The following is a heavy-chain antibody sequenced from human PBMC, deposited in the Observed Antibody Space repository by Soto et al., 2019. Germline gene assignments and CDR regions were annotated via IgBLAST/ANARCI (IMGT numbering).Heavy chain of an antibody. CDR3: AGSSIAARSYFDY. Sequence: SETLSLTCTVSGGSISSGGYYWSWIRQHPGKGLEWIGYIYYSGSTYYNPSLKSRVTISVDTSKNQFSLKLSSVTAADTAVYYCAGSSIAARSYFDYWGQGTLVTVSS. D-gene: IGHD6-6*01. CDR1: GGSISSGGYY. CDR2: IYYSGST. V-gene: IGHV4-31*03. J-gene: IGHJ4*02.